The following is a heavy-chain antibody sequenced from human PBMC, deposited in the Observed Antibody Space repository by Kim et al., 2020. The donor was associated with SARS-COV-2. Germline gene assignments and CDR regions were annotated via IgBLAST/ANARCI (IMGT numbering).Heavy chain of an antibody. CDR3: AKDVGPWCHDSYPLN. CDR1: GFTFSSYA. Sequence: GGSLRLSCAASGFTFSSYAMSWVRQAPGKGLEWVSVIYSGGSSTYYADSVKGRFTIPRDNSKNTPYLQMNSLRAEDTAAYDCAKDVGPWCHDSYPLNWGR. D-gene: IGHD3-22*01. J-gene: IGHJ2*01. V-gene: IGHV3-23*03. CDR2: IYSGGSST.